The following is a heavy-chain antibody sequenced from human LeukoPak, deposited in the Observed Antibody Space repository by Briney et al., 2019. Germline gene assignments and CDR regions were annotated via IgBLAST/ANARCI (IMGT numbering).Heavy chain of an antibody. Sequence: SQTLSLTCTVSGGSISSGGYHWGWIRQHPGKGLEWIGYIYYSGSTYYNPSLKSRVTISVDTSKNQFSLKLSSVTAADTAVYYCARGSPVYSLERFDPWGQGTLVTVSS. CDR3: ARGSPVYSLERFDP. CDR2: IYYSGST. D-gene: IGHD5-12*01. V-gene: IGHV4-31*03. J-gene: IGHJ5*02. CDR1: GGSISSGGYH.